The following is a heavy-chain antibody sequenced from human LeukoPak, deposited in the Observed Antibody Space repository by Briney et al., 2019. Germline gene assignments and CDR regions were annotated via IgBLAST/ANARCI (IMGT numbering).Heavy chain of an antibody. D-gene: IGHD2-15*01. CDR1: GFTFSSYW. CDR3: AREGGVVVAASLYYYYGMDV. J-gene: IGHJ6*02. V-gene: IGHV3-7*01. CDR2: IKQDGSEK. Sequence: GGSLRLSCAASGFTFSSYWMSWVRQAPEKGLEWVANIKQDGSEKYYVDSVKGRFTISRDNAKNSLYLQMNSLRAEDTAVYYCAREGGVVVAASLYYYYGMDVWGQGTTVTVSS.